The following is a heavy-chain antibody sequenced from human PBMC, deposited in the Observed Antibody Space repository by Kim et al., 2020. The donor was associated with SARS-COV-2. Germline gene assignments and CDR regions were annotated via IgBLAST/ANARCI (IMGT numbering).Heavy chain of an antibody. V-gene: IGHV3-74*01. CDR3: ASLAYYYDSSGYLDRYYFDY. CDR1: GFTFSSYW. J-gene: IGHJ4*02. D-gene: IGHD3-22*01. CDR2: INSDGSST. Sequence: GGSLRLSCAASGFTFSSYWMHWVRQAPGKGLVWVSRINSDGSSTSYADSVKGRFTISRDNAKNTLYLQMNSLRAEDTAVYYCASLAYYYDSSGYLDRYYFDYWGQGTLVTVSS.